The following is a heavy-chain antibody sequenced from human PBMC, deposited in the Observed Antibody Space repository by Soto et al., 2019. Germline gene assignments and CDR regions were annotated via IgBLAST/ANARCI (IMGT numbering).Heavy chain of an antibody. CDR3: ATYIAAAGSFRARYYGMDV. D-gene: IGHD6-13*01. CDR1: GYSFTSYW. CDR2: IDPSDSYT. Sequence: GESLKISCKGSGYSFTSYWISWVRQMPGKGLEWMGRIDPSDSYTNYSPSFQGHVTISADKSISTAYLQWSSLKASDTAMYYCATYIAAAGSFRARYYGMDVWGQGTTVTVS. V-gene: IGHV5-10-1*01. J-gene: IGHJ6*02.